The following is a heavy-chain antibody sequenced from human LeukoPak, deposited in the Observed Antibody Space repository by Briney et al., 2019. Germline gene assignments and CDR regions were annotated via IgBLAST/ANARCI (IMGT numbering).Heavy chain of an antibody. CDR1: GYTFTSYY. V-gene: IGHV1-46*01. CDR3: ARDRHDYYYGMDV. Sequence: GASVKVSCKASGYTFTSYYMHWVRQAPGQGLEWMGIINPSGGSTSYAQKFQGRVTMTRDTSTSTVYMELSSLRSEDTAVYYRARDRHDYYYGMDVWGQGTTVTVSS. J-gene: IGHJ6*02. CDR2: INPSGGST.